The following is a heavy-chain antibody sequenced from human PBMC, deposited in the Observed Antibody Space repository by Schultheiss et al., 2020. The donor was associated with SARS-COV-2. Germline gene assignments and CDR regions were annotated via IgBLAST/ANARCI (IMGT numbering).Heavy chain of an antibody. V-gene: IGHV3-48*04. Sequence: GGSLRLSCAASGFTFSSYAMHWVRQAPGKGLEWVSYISSSGSTIYYADSVKGRFTISRYNAKNSLYLQMNSLRAEDTAVYYCAKGKDAFDIWGQGTMVTVSS. CDR2: ISSSGSTI. CDR3: AKGKDAFDI. J-gene: IGHJ3*02. CDR1: GFTFSSYA.